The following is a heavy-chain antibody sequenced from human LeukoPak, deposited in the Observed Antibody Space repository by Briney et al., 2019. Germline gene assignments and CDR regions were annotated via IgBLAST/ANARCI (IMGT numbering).Heavy chain of an antibody. V-gene: IGHV3-23*01. Sequence: GGSLRLSCAASGFTFSSYSMSWVRQAPGKGLEWVSAISGRGGSTYYADSVKGRFTISRDNSKNTLYLQMNSLRAEDTAVYYCAKEGSDSSGYYSYYYYYYMDVWGKGTTVTVSS. CDR3: AKEGSDSSGYYSYYYYYYMDV. D-gene: IGHD3-22*01. CDR2: ISGRGGST. CDR1: GFTFSSYS. J-gene: IGHJ6*03.